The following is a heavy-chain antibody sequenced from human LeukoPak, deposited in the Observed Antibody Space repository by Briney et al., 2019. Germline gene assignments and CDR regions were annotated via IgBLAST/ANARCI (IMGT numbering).Heavy chain of an antibody. J-gene: IGHJ4*02. V-gene: IGHV3-74*01. CDR3: AKDRRSKVRFLEWFPLDY. Sequence: GGSLRLSCVGSGFTYSNYWMHWVRQAPGKGPVWVSRINPDGTTTDYADSVKGRFTISRDNAKNLLYLQMNGLRADDTAVYYCAKDRRSKVRFLEWFPLDYWGQGTLVTVSS. D-gene: IGHD3-3*01. CDR2: INPDGTTT. CDR1: GFTYSNYW.